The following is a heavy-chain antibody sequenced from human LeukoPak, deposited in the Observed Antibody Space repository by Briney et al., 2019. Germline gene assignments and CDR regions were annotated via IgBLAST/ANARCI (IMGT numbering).Heavy chain of an antibody. Sequence: GGSLRLSCAASGFTLSSYAMSWVRQAPGKGLEWVSGFSASGGSTYYADSVKGRFTISRDNSKHTLYLQMNSLRAEDTAVYYCAKGNSGSYLMHFDYWGQGTLVTVSS. CDR1: GFTLSSYA. CDR3: AKGNSGSYLMHFDY. D-gene: IGHD1-26*01. CDR2: FSASGGST. J-gene: IGHJ4*02. V-gene: IGHV3-23*01.